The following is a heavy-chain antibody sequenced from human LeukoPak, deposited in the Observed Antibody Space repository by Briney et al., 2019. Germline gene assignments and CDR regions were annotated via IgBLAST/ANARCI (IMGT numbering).Heavy chain of an antibody. J-gene: IGHJ4*02. V-gene: IGHV3-21*01. CDR1: GFTFTNYP. CDR2: ISGSSSYI. Sequence: GGSLRLSCAASGFTFTNYPMNWVRQSPGKGLEWVSSISGSSSYIYYADSLKGRFTISRDNSKNTLYLQMNSLRAEDTAVYYCARPTSYDYVWGSYRLDYWGQGTLVTVSS. D-gene: IGHD3-16*02. CDR3: ARPTSYDYVWGSYRLDY.